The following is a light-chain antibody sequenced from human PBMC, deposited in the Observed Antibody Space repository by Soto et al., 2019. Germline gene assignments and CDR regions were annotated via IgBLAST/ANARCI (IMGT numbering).Light chain of an antibody. V-gene: IGKV1-5*03. Sequence: IQLTQSPSSLSASVGARVPITCRASRSIGNWLAWYQQKPGRAPKLLIYKASSLETGVPLRFSGSGSGTEFTLTISSLQPDDFATYFCQQYNSTFGQGTKVDIK. J-gene: IGKJ1*01. CDR1: RSIGNW. CDR2: KAS. CDR3: QQYNST.